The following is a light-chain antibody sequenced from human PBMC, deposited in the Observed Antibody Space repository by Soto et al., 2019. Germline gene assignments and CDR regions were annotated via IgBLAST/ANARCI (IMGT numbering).Light chain of an antibody. Sequence: IQLTQSPSSLSASVGDRVTITCRASQGISSYLAWYQQKPGKAPKLLIYAASTLQSGVPSRFSGSGSGTDFTLTISSLQPEDFATYFCQQSYTTPVYTFGQGTKLEIK. CDR1: QGISSY. CDR2: AAS. J-gene: IGKJ2*01. CDR3: QQSYTTPVYT. V-gene: IGKV1-9*01.